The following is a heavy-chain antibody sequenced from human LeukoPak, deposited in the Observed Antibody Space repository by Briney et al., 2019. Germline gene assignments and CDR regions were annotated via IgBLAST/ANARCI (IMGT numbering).Heavy chain of an antibody. V-gene: IGHV4-31*03. CDR3: VRGASFDYGMDV. J-gene: IGHJ6*02. CDR2: IYYSGST. Sequence: SETLSLTCTVSGGSISSGGYYWSWIRQHPGKGLEWIGYIYYSGSTYYNPSLKSRVTISVDTSKNQFSLKLSSVTAADTAVYYCVRGASFDYGMDVWGQGTTVTVSS. CDR1: GGSISSGGYY.